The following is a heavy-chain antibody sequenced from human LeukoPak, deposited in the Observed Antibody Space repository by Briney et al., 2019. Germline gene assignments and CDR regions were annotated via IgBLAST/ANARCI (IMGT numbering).Heavy chain of an antibody. D-gene: IGHD3-22*01. Sequence: ASVKVSCQASGGTFSSYAISWVRQAPGQGLAWMGGIIPIFGTANYAQKFQGRVTITADESTSTAYMELSSLRSEDTAVYYCATNPYDSSGSTFDYWGQGTLVTVSS. CDR2: IIPIFGTA. V-gene: IGHV1-69*13. J-gene: IGHJ4*02. CDR1: GGTFSSYA. CDR3: ATNPYDSSGSTFDY.